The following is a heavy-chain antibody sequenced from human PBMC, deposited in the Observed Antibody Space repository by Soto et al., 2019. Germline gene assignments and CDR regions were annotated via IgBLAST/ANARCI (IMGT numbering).Heavy chain of an antibody. CDR2: IKQDGSEK. D-gene: IGHD6-13*01. J-gene: IGHJ5*02. CDR3: AREGYSSSWYGWFDP. V-gene: IGHV3-7*05. CDR1: GFTFSSYW. Sequence: EVQLVESGGGLVQPGGSLRLSCAASGFTFSSYWMSWVRQAPGKGLEWVANIKQDGSEKYYVDSVKGRFTISRDNAKNSLYLQMHSLRAEDTAVYYCAREGYSSSWYGWFDPWGQGTLVTVSS.